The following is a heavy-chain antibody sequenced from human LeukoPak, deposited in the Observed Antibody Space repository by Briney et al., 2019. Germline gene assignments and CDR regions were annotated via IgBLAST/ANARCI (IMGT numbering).Heavy chain of an antibody. J-gene: IGHJ3*02. CDR3: ARRGDYDAFDI. CDR1: RGSISSYY. V-gene: IGHV4-59*08. Sequence: SETLSLTCTVSRGSISSYYWTCIRQPPGKALEWIGFIYYSGSTHYTPSLKSRVTISLDTSKNHFSLRLSSVNAPDQAVYYCARRGDYDAFDIWGQGTLVTVSS. CDR2: IYYSGST. D-gene: IGHD4-11*01.